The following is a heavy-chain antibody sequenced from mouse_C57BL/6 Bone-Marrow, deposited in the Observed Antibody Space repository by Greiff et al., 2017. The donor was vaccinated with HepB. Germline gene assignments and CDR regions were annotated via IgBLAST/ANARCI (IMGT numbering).Heavy chain of an antibody. Sequence: QVQLKESGAELVKPGASVKMSCKASGYTFTSYWITWVKQRPGQGLEWIGDIYPGSGSTNYNEKFKSKATLTVDTSSSTAYMQLSSLTSEDSAVYYCARDYYGNWFAYWGQGTLVTVSA. CDR3: ARDYYGNWFAY. CDR2: IYPGSGST. V-gene: IGHV1-55*01. D-gene: IGHD2-1*01. J-gene: IGHJ3*01. CDR1: GYTFTSYW.